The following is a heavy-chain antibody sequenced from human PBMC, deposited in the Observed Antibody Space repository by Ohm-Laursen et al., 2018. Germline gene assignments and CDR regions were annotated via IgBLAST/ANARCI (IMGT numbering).Heavy chain of an antibody. V-gene: IGHV3-74*01. J-gene: IGHJ4*02. CDR1: GFTFSSYW. Sequence: SLRLSCTASGFTFSSYWMHWVRQAPGKGLVWVSRINSDGSSTSYADSVKGRFTISRDNAKNTLYLQMNSLRAEDTAVYYCAKSLGGYYFDYWGQGTLVTVSS. D-gene: IGHD3-10*01. CDR2: INSDGSST. CDR3: AKSLGGYYFDY.